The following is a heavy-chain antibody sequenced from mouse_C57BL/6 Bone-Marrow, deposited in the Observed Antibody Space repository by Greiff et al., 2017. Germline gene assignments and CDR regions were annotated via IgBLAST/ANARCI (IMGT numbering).Heavy chain of an antibody. CDR1: GYTFTSYW. J-gene: IGHJ2*01. CDR2: INPSNGGT. CDR3: ARGDFY. V-gene: IGHV1-53*01. Sequence: QVQLQQSGTELVKPGASVKLSCKASGYTFTSYWMHWVKQRPGKGLEWIGNINPSNGGTNYNEKLKSKATLTVDKSSSTAYMQLSSLTSEDSAVYYCARGDFYWGQGTTLTVSS.